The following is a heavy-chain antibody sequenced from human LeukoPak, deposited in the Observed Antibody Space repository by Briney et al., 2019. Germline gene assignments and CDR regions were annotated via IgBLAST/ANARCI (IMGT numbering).Heavy chain of an antibody. Sequence: ASVKVSRKASGYTFTGYYMHWVRQAPAQGLEWMGRINPNSGGTNYAQKSQDRVTMTRDTSISTAYMELSRLRSDDTAVYFCARVEGSGSYDYWGQGTLVTVSS. D-gene: IGHD1-26*01. V-gene: IGHV1-2*06. CDR2: INPNSGGT. J-gene: IGHJ4*02. CDR1: GYTFTGYY. CDR3: ARVEGSGSYDY.